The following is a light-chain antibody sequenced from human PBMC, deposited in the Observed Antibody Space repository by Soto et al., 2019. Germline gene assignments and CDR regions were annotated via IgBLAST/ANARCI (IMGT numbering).Light chain of an antibody. Sequence: QSVXXQPASVSGSPGQSITISCXGSSSDVGAYKYVSWFQQHPGKAPKLIIYEVSNRPSGVSDRFSGSKSGNTASLTISGLQAEDEADYHCSSYTTTTAWVFGGGTKLTVL. J-gene: IGLJ3*02. CDR1: SSDVGAYKY. CDR2: EVS. CDR3: SSYTTTTAWV. V-gene: IGLV2-14*01.